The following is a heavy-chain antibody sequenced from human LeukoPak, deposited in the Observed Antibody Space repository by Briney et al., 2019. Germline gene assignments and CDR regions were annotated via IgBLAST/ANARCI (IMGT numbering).Heavy chain of an antibody. CDR1: GFTFSSYS. CDR2: ISSSSSYI. J-gene: IGHJ4*02. Sequence: GGSLRLSCAASGFTFSSYSMNWVRQAPGKGLEWVSSISSSSSYIYCADSVKGRFTISRDNAKNSLYLQMNSLRAEDTAVYYCARAPYYYDSSGYYAGWGQGTLVTVSS. D-gene: IGHD3-22*01. CDR3: ARAPYYYDSSGYYAG. V-gene: IGHV3-21*01.